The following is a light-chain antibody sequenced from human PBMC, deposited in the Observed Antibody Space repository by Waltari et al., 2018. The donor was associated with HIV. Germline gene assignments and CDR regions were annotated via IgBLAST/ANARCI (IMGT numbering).Light chain of an antibody. Sequence: QPVLTQPPSASASLGASVTLTCTLSSGYSVYEVEWYQQRPGKGPRFVMRVGTGGIVGSNGDGSPDRFSVLGEGLNRFLTIKNVQEEDESDFHCGADHGSGSNFVLVFGGGTKLTVL. CDR3: GADHGSGSNFVLV. CDR1: SGYSVYE. J-gene: IGLJ2*01. CDR2: VGTGGIVG. V-gene: IGLV9-49*01.